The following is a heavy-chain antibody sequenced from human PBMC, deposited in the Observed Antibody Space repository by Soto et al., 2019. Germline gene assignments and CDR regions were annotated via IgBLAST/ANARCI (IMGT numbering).Heavy chain of an antibody. CDR1: GFTFDDYA. Sequence: EVQLVESGGGLVQPGRSLRLSCAASGFTFDDYAMHWVRQAPGKGLEWVSGISWNSGSIGYADSVKGRFTTSRDNAKNSLYLQMNSLRAEDTALYYCAKALSSGSTDFDYGGQGTLVTVSS. J-gene: IGHJ4*02. CDR3: AKALSSGSTDFDY. CDR2: ISWNSGSI. V-gene: IGHV3-9*01. D-gene: IGHD6-19*01.